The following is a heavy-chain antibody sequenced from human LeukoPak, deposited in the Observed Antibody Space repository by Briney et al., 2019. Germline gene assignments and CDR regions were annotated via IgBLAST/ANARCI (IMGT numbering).Heavy chain of an antibody. J-gene: IGHJ4*02. CDR3: ARYSSSWYEDY. D-gene: IGHD6-13*01. Sequence: GESLKISCKGSGYSFTTYGIGWVRQMPGKGLEWMGIIYPGDSDTRYSPSFQGQVTISADKSISTAYLQWSSLKASDTAMYYCARYSSSWYEDYWGQGTLVTVSS. V-gene: IGHV5-51*01. CDR2: IYPGDSDT. CDR1: GYSFTTYG.